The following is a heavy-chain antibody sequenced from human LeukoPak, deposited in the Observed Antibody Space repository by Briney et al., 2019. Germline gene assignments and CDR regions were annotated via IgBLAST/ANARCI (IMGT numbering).Heavy chain of an antibody. D-gene: IGHD1-7*01. CDR1: GSTFSDYA. CDR2: ISKDGSDK. J-gene: IGHJ4*02. Sequence: PGRSLRLSCAASGSTFSDYAMHWVRQAPGKGLEWVAVISKDGSDKYYPGSVRGRFTISRDNSKNTIYLQMDSLRAKDTAIYYCARDYWWNYDYWGQGTLVTVSS. CDR3: ARDYWWNYDY. V-gene: IGHV3-30-3*01.